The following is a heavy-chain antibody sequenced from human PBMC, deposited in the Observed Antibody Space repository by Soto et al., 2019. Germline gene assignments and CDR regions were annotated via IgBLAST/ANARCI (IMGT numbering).Heavy chain of an antibody. J-gene: IGHJ6*02. D-gene: IGHD5-18*01. CDR3: ASAREYSYGTYYYYYGLDV. CDR2: VNHGGGT. V-gene: IGHV4-34*01. Sequence: PSETLSLTCAVHGGSFSGYYWDWIRQPPGKGLEWIGEVNHGGGTNYNASLKSRVIISVDTSNQQLSLRLRSVTAADTAVYYCASAREYSYGTYYYYYGLDVWGQGTTVTVSS. CDR1: GGSFSGYY.